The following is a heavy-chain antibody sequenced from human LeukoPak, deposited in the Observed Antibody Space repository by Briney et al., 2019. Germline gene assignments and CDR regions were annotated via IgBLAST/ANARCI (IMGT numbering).Heavy chain of an antibody. CDR3: ARGIAAAGHFQH. D-gene: IGHD6-13*01. V-gene: IGHV4-59*01. J-gene: IGHJ1*01. Sequence: SETLSLTCTVSGGSISSYYWSWIRQPPGKGLEWIGYIYYSGSTNYNPSLKSRVTISVDTSKNQFSLKLSSVTAADTAVYYCARGIAAAGHFQHWGQGTLVTISS. CDR2: IYYSGST. CDR1: GGSISSYY.